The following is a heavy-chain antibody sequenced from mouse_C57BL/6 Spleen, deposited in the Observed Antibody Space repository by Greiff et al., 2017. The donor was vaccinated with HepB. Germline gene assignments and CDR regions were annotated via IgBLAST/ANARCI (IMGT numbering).Heavy chain of an antibody. D-gene: IGHD2-3*01. Sequence: VQLQQPGAELVRPGSSVKLSCKASGYTFTSYWMDWVKQRPGQGLEWIGNIYPSDSETHYNQKFKDKATLTVDKSSSTAYMQLSSLTSEDSAVYYCARNYDGYRMDYWGQGTSVTVSS. V-gene: IGHV1-61*01. CDR3: ARNYDGYRMDY. CDR1: GYTFTSYW. J-gene: IGHJ4*01. CDR2: IYPSDSET.